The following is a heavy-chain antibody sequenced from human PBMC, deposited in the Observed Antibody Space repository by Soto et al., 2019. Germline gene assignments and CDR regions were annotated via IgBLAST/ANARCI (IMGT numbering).Heavy chain of an antibody. D-gene: IGHD3-10*01. CDR2: IYYSGST. CDR1: GGSISSYY. CDR3: ASLYRYYGSGSYYRGY. Sequence: SETLSLTCTVSGGSISSYYWGWIRQPPGKGLEWIGYIYYSGSTNYNPSLKSRVTISVDTSKNQFSLKLSSVTAADTAVYYCASLYRYYGSGSYYRGYWGQGTLVTVSS. V-gene: IGHV4-59*01. J-gene: IGHJ4*02.